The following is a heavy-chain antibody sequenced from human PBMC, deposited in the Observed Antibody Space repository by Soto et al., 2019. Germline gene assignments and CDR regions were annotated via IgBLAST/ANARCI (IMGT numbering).Heavy chain of an antibody. V-gene: IGHV3-23*01. D-gene: IGHD2-8*01. J-gene: IGHJ4*02. CDR1: GFTFSSYG. CDR2: ISNSGGSK. CDR3: GRVSYVNGPYDY. Sequence: PGGSLRLSCAASGFTFSSYGMTWVRQAPGEGLEWVSGISNSGGSKAYAESVKGRFTISRDNPKNTLYLQMDSLRAEDTAIYYCGRVSYVNGPYDYWGQGALVTVSS.